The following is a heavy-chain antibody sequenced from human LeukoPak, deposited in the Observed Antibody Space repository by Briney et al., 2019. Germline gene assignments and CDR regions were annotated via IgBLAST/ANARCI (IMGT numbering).Heavy chain of an antibody. V-gene: IGHV3-64*01. CDR2: ISSNGGST. CDR1: GFTFSSYA. Sequence: GGSLRLSCAASGFTFSSYAMHWVRQAPGKGLEYVSAISSNGGSTYYANSVEGRFTISRDNSKNTLYLQMGSLRAEDMAVYYCAREGGKKWELPAFDIWGQGTMVTVSS. J-gene: IGHJ3*02. CDR3: AREGGKKWELPAFDI. D-gene: IGHD1-26*01.